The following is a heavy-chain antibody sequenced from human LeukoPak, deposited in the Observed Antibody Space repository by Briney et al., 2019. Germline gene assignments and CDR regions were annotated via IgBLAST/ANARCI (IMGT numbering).Heavy chain of an antibody. CDR1: GFTFSTYY. Sequence: GGSLRLSCAASGFTFSTYYMSWVRQAPGKGLEWVSSINNTSSSIYYANSLKGRFTISRDNAKNSLYLQMNSLRVEDTAVYYCARDLRSSGALDYWGQGTLVTVSS. D-gene: IGHD6-19*01. V-gene: IGHV3-21*01. CDR2: INNTSSSI. J-gene: IGHJ4*02. CDR3: ARDLRSSGALDY.